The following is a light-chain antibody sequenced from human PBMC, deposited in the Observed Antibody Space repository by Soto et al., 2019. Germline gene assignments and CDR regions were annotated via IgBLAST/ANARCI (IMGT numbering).Light chain of an antibody. Sequence: DIQMPQSPSSLSASVGDRVTITCRASQSISRYLNWYQQKPGKAPKLLIYAASSLQSGVPSRFSGSGSGTDVTLTISRLQPEDFAAYSGQQGYNAPLFTFGPGARVDIK. CDR2: AAS. CDR1: QSISRY. V-gene: IGKV1-39*01. J-gene: IGKJ3*01. CDR3: QQGYNAPLFT.